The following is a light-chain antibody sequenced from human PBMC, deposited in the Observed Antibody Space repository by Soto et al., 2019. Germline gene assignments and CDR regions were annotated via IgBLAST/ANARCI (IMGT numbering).Light chain of an antibody. CDR2: AAS. CDR3: QQVYDFPHT. CDR1: LPISNY. Sequence: DIQMTQSPSSLSASVGDRVTITCRACLPISNYLAWYQQKPGKIPNLLIYAASTLQAGVPSRFSGSGSGTDFTRTISSLPPEDVEAYYGQQVYDFPHTFGQGT. V-gene: IGKV1-27*01. J-gene: IGKJ2*01.